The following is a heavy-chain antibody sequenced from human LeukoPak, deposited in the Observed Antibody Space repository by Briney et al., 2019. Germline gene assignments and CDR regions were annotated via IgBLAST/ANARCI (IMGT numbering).Heavy chain of an antibody. Sequence: GASVKVSCKASGYTFTSYGISWVRQAPGQGLEWMGWINPNSGGTNYAQKFQGRVTMTRDTSISTAYMELSRLRSDDTAVYYCARSRSSGWYGYWGQGTLVTVSS. CDR1: GYTFTSYG. D-gene: IGHD6-19*01. J-gene: IGHJ4*02. CDR2: INPNSGGT. CDR3: ARSRSSGWYGY. V-gene: IGHV1-2*02.